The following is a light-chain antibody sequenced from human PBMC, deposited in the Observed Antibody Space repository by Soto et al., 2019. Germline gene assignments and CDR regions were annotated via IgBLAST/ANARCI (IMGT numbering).Light chain of an antibody. Sequence: QSALTQPASVSGSPGQSITISCTGTSSDVGGYVYVSWYQQHPGKAPTLLIYEVSKRPSGVSNRFSGSRSGNTASLTISGLQAEDEADYHCSSYRYSNTYIFGTGTKGTVL. CDR1: SSDVGGYVY. CDR2: EVS. V-gene: IGLV2-14*01. J-gene: IGLJ1*01. CDR3: SSYRYSNTYI.